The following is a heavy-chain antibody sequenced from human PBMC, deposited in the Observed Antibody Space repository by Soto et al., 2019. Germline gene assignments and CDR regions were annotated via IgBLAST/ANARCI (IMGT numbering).Heavy chain of an antibody. D-gene: IGHD3-22*01. CDR3: ARVSWNYYDSSGYPDY. CDR1: GFTVSSNY. J-gene: IGHJ4*02. CDR2: IYSGGST. Sequence: GGSLRLSCAASGFTVSSNYMSWVRQAPGKGLEWVSVIYSGGSTYYADSVKGRFTISRDNSKNTLYLQMNSLRAEDTAVYYCARVSWNYYDSSGYPDYWGQGTLVTVSS. V-gene: IGHV3-53*01.